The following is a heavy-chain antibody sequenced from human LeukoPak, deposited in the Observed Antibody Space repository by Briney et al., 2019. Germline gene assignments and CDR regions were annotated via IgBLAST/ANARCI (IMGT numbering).Heavy chain of an antibody. Sequence: GGSLRLSCAASGFTFSSYSMNWVRQAPGKGLEWVSSISSSSSYIYYADSVKGRFTISRDNAKNSLYLQMNSLRAEDTAVYYCVKILAQNYYYYMDVWGKGTTVTVSS. CDR2: ISSSSSYI. V-gene: IGHV3-21*01. CDR1: GFTFSSYS. CDR3: VKILAQNYYYYMDV. J-gene: IGHJ6*03.